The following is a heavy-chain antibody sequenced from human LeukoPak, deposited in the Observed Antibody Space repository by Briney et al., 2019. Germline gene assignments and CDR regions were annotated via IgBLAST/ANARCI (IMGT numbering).Heavy chain of an antibody. CDR3: ARDRWLSIAYYMDV. Sequence: SETLSLTCTVSGGSISSYYWSWIRQPAGKGLEWIGRIYTSGNTDYNPSLKGRVSISVDTSKNQFSLRVNTVTAADTAVYYCARDRWLSIAYYMDVWGKGTTVTISS. J-gene: IGHJ6*03. D-gene: IGHD4-23*01. CDR2: IYTSGNT. V-gene: IGHV4-4*07. CDR1: GGSISSYY.